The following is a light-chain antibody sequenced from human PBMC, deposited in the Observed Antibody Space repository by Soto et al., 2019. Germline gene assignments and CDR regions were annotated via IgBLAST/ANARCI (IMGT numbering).Light chain of an antibody. Sequence: QSVLTQPPSASGTPGQRVTISCSGSSSNIGSNYVYWYQQLPGTPPKLLIYGNNQRPSGVPDRFSGSKSGTSASLAISGLRSEDEADYYCAAWDDSLSGLVVFGGGTQLTVL. V-gene: IGLV1-47*02. CDR3: AAWDDSLSGLVV. CDR1: SSNIGSNY. CDR2: GNN. J-gene: IGLJ2*01.